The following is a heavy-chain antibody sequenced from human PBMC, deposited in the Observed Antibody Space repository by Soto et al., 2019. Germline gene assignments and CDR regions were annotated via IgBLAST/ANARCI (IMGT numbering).Heavy chain of an antibody. Sequence: PSETLPLTCTVSGGSISSGGYYWIWIRQQPGKGLEWIGYIYYSGSTYYNPSLKSRVTISVDTSKNQFSLKLSSVTAADTAVYYCAREIVGAPDGAFDIWGQGTMVTVSS. CDR2: IYYSGST. D-gene: IGHD1-26*01. CDR1: GGSISSGGYY. J-gene: IGHJ3*02. V-gene: IGHV4-31*03. CDR3: AREIVGAPDGAFDI.